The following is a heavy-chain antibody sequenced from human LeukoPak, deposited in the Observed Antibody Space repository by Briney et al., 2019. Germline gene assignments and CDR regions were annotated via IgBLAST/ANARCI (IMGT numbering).Heavy chain of an antibody. D-gene: IGHD3-22*01. CDR1: GGTFSSYA. J-gene: IGHJ3*02. CDR2: IIPIFGTA. CDR3: ARATHLFWYDSSEGAFDI. Sequence: SVKVSCKASGGTFSSYAISWVRQAPGQGLEWMGGIIPIFGTANYAQKFQGRVTITADESTSTAYMELSSLRSEDTAVYYCARATHLFWYDSSEGAFDIWGQGTMVTVSS. V-gene: IGHV1-69*13.